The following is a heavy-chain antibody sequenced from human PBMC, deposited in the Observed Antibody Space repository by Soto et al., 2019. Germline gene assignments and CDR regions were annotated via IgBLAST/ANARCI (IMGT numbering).Heavy chain of an antibody. D-gene: IGHD2-15*01. Sequence: SETLSLTCTVSGGSISSGDYYWSWIRQHPGKGLEWIGYIYYSGSTYYNPSLKSRVTISVDTSKNQFSLKLSSVTAADTAVYYCAREARLFSGGSRYSVLDYWGQGILVNVS. V-gene: IGHV4-31*03. CDR2: IYYSGST. CDR1: GGSISSGDYY. CDR3: AREARLFSGGSRYSVLDY. J-gene: IGHJ4*02.